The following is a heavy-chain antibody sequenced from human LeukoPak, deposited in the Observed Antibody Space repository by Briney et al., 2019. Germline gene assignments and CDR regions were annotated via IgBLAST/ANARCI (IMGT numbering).Heavy chain of an antibody. Sequence: SETLSLTCAVYGGSFSGYYWSWIRQPPGKGLEWIGEINHSGSTNYNPSLKSRVTISVDTSKNQFSLKLSSVAAADTVVYYCARPYGSGSYYRVEHWGQGTLVTVSS. D-gene: IGHD3-10*01. CDR3: ARPYGSGSYYRVEH. V-gene: IGHV4-34*01. J-gene: IGHJ4*02. CDR2: INHSGST. CDR1: GGSFSGYY.